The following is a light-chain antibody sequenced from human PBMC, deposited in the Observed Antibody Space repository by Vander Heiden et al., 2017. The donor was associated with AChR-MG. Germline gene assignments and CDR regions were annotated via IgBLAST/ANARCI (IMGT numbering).Light chain of an antibody. CDR3: QQYNSYSYT. J-gene: IGKJ2*01. CDR1: QSISSW. V-gene: IGKV1-5*03. Sequence: LSASVGDRVTITCRASQSISSWLAWYQQKPGKAPKLLIYKASSLESGVPSRFSGSGSGTEFTLTISSLQPDDFATYYCQQYNSYSYTFGQGTKLEIK. CDR2: KAS.